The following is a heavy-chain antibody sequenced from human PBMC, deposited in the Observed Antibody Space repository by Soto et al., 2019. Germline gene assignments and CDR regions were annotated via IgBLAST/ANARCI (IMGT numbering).Heavy chain of an antibody. CDR3: SPQVSSGWYYDI. CDR2: IYYSGST. Sequence: QLQLQESGPGLVKPSETLSLTCTVSGGSISSSSYYWGWIRQPPGKGREWIGSIYYSGSTYYSPPLRRRLTRSVDPSQNRLPLPLRSVPAADSAFYFCSPQVSSGWYYDIRGQGTLVTVSS. CDR1: GGSISSSSYY. J-gene: IGHJ4*02. V-gene: IGHV4-39*01. D-gene: IGHD6-19*01.